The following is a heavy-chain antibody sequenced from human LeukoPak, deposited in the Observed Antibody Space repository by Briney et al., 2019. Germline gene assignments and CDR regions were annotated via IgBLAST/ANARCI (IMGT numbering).Heavy chain of an antibody. CDR2: ISSSSSSI. Sequence: PGGSLRLSCAASGFSFSSYSMNWVRQAPGKGLEWVSYISSSSSSIYYADSVKGRFTISRDNAKNSLYLRMNSLRDEDTAVYYCARGFWSGYSDYWGQGTLVTVSS. D-gene: IGHD3-3*01. CDR1: GFSFSSYS. V-gene: IGHV3-48*02. J-gene: IGHJ4*02. CDR3: ARGFWSGYSDY.